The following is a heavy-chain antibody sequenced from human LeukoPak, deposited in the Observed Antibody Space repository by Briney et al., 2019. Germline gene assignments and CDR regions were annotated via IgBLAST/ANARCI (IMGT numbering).Heavy chain of an antibody. CDR3: VRAFGHLWGGQNHWFDP. V-gene: IGHV3-48*03. D-gene: IGHD3-3*02. Sequence: GGSLRLSCLGSGCNFNIYEMHWVRQAPGKGLEWISYISRSSTIIYYAQSGEGRFTVSSDNAHGSLFLKIDNLRVADTAIYYCVRAFGHLWGGQNHWFDPWGQGTLVSVSS. J-gene: IGHJ5*02. CDR1: GCNFNIYE. CDR2: ISRSSTII.